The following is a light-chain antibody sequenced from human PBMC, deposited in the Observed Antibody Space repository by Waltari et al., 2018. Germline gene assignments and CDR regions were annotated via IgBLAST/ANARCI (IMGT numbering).Light chain of an antibody. J-gene: IGKJ2*01. Sequence: DIVMTQSPDSLAVYLGERATINCKSSQSVLYNSNNKNDLAWYQHKPGQPPKLLIYWASTRESGVPDRFSGSGSGTDFTLTITSLQAADVAVYYCQQYYSTPETFGQGTKLEIK. V-gene: IGKV4-1*01. CDR3: QQYYSTPET. CDR2: WAS. CDR1: QSVLYNSNNKND.